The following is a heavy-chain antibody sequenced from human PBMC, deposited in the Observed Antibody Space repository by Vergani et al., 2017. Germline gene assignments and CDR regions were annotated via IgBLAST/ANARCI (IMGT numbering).Heavy chain of an antibody. CDR2: IYWNADQ. V-gene: IGHV2-5*04. CDR1: GFSLNTRGVS. Sequence: QITLKESGPTLVKPTQTLTLTCTFSGFSLNTRGVSVAWIRPPPGKALVWLALIYWNADQHYSPSLNNRVTITKDTSKNQVVLTMTNMDYVDTGTYYCVYRKTECGTSGCFYPFDYYSYMDVWGKGTTVTVSS. D-gene: IGHD1-7*01. CDR3: VYRKTECGTSGCFYPFDYYSYMDV. J-gene: IGHJ6*03.